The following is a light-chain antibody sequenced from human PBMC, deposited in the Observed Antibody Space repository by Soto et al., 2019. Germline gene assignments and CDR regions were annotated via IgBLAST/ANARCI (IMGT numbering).Light chain of an antibody. CDR3: QPRHTWPIT. Sequence: TQSPATLSLSPGERATPSCRARETIRGLLAWYQQRPGQPPRLVVYDTANRATGIPARFSGGGSGTAFTLTLSGFEPADLGVYYCQPRHTWPITFGQGTRLEIK. CDR2: DTA. J-gene: IGKJ5*01. V-gene: IGKV3-11*01. CDR1: ETIRGL.